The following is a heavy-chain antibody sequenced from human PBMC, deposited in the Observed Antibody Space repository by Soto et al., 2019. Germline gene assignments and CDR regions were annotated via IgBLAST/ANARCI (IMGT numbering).Heavy chain of an antibody. V-gene: IGHV3-15*07. CDR1: GFTFSNAW. J-gene: IGHJ4*02. CDR3: TTDDYYDSSGYFYV. Sequence: GGSLRLSCAASGFTFSNAWMNWVRQAPGKGLEWVGRIKSKTDGGTTDYAAPVKGRFTISRDDSKNTLYLQMNSLKTEDTAVYYCTTDDYYDSSGYFYVWGQGTLVTVSS. CDR2: IKSKTDGGTT. D-gene: IGHD3-22*01.